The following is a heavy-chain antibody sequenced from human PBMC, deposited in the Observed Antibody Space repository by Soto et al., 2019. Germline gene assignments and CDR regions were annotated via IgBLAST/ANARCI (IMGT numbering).Heavy chain of an antibody. Sequence: GGSLRLSCAASGFTFSSYAMSWVRQAPGKGLEWVSAISGSGGSTYYADSVKGRFTISRDNSKNTLYLQMNSLRAEDTAVYYCAKVGIRVQKTGHFDYWGQGTLVTVYS. J-gene: IGHJ4*02. CDR2: ISGSGGST. CDR3: AKVGIRVQKTGHFDY. V-gene: IGHV3-23*01. CDR1: GFTFSSYA. D-gene: IGHD3-10*01.